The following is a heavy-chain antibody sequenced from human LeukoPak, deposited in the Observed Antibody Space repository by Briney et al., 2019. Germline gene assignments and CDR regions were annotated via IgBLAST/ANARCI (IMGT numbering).Heavy chain of an antibody. V-gene: IGHV3-48*01. D-gene: IGHD3-10*01. J-gene: IGHJ4*02. CDR1: GFTFSSYG. CDR3: ARGLTLYYYYGSGSSADFDY. CDR2: ISSSSSTI. Sequence: GGSLRLSCAASGFTFSSYGMHWVRQAPGKGLEWVSYISSSSSTIYYADSVKGRFTISRDNAKNSLYLQMNSLRAEDTAVYYCARGLTLYYYYGSGSSADFDYWGQGTLVTVSS.